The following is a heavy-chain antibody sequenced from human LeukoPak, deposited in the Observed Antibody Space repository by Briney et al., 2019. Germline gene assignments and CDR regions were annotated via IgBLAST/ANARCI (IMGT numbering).Heavy chain of an antibody. Sequence: GGSLRLSCAASGFSVSSNYMSWVRQAPGKGLEWVSVIYSGGTTYYADSVKGQFTISRDIAKNTLYLQMNSLRAEDTGVYYCAKDHYWSIDYWGRGTLVTVSS. V-gene: IGHV3-53*01. J-gene: IGHJ4*02. D-gene: IGHD3-3*01. CDR3: AKDHYWSIDY. CDR1: GFSVSSNY. CDR2: IYSGGTT.